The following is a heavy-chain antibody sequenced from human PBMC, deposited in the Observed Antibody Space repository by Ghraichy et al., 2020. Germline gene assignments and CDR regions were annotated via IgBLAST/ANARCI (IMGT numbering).Heavy chain of an antibody. CDR3: ARGLYYSGPIDYFYYYMDV. J-gene: IGHJ6*03. Sequence: SETLSLTCAVYGGSLSGYSWSWIRQPPGKGLEWVGEINHGGSANYNPSLKSRVTVLKNTSKNQLSLRLTSVTAADTAVYYCARGLYYSGPIDYFYYYMDVWGKGTTVTVSS. CDR1: GGSLSGYS. CDR2: INHGGSA. V-gene: IGHV4-34*01. D-gene: IGHD5-12*01.